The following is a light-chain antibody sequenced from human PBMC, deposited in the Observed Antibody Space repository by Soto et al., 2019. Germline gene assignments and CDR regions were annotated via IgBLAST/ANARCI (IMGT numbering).Light chain of an antibody. J-gene: IGLJ3*02. CDR2: NDN. Sequence: QLVLTQPPSASGTPGQRVTISCSGSTSNIGSNSVYWYRQLPGTAPNLLIYNDNKRPAGVPDRFSGSKSGTSASLVISGLRSEDEASYFCVVWDDSLSGPVFGGGTKLTVL. V-gene: IGLV1-47*02. CDR3: VVWDDSLSGPV. CDR1: TSNIGSNS.